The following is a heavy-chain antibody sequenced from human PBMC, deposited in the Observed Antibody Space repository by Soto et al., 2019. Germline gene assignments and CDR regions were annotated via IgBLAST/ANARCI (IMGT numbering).Heavy chain of an antibody. CDR3: ARDRKLELPGNYYYYGMDV. J-gene: IGHJ6*02. Sequence: SETLSLTCSVSCGSIRDYFWTWIRQSPGRGLEWIGYISSSGTVKYNSSLKSRVTISLDRSRNQFSLKLSSVTAADTAVYFCARDRKLELPGNYYYYGMDVWGQGTTVTVSS. CDR1: CGSIRDYF. CDR2: ISSSGTV. D-gene: IGHD1-7*01. V-gene: IGHV4-59*01.